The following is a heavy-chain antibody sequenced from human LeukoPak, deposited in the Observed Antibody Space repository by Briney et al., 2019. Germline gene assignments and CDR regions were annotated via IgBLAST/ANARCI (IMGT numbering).Heavy chain of an antibody. J-gene: IGHJ4*02. CDR2: INAGNGNT. V-gene: IGHV1-3*03. CDR1: GYTFTSYA. D-gene: IGHD6-13*01. CDR3: ARGLWYSSTWYNFDN. Sequence: ASVKVSCKASGYTFTSYAMHWVRQAPGQRLEWMGWINAGNGNTKYSQEFQGRVTITRDTSASTAYMELSSLRSEDMAVYYCARGLWYSSTWYNFDNWGQGTLVTVSS.